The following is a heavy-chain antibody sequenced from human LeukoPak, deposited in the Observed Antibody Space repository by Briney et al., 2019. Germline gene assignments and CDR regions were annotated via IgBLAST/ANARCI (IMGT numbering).Heavy chain of an antibody. J-gene: IGHJ3*02. Sequence: SVKVSCKASGGTFSSYAISWVRQAPGQGLEWMGGIIPIFGTANYAQKFQGRVTITADESTSTAYMELSSLRSEDTAVYYCARGRDGYNLNDAFDIWGQGTMVTVSS. CDR1: GGTFSSYA. D-gene: IGHD5-24*01. CDR2: IIPIFGTA. CDR3: ARGRDGYNLNDAFDI. V-gene: IGHV1-69*01.